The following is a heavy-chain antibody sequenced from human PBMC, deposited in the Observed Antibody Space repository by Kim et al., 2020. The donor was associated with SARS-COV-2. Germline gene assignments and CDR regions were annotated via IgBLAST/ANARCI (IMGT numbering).Heavy chain of an antibody. Sequence: ASVKVSCKASGYTFTSYAMHWVRQAPGQRLEWMGWINAGNGNTKYSQKFQGRVTITRDTSASTAYMELSSLRSEDTAVYYCARGPFIAAAGTYYFDYWGQGTLVTVSS. CDR2: INAGNGNT. J-gene: IGHJ4*02. CDR1: GYTFTSYA. V-gene: IGHV1-3*01. D-gene: IGHD6-13*01. CDR3: ARGPFIAAAGTYYFDY.